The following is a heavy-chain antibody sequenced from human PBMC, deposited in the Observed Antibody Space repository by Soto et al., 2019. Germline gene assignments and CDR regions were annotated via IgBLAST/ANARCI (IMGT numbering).Heavy chain of an antibody. J-gene: IGHJ5*02. Sequence: QPGGALRLSCAAPGFTFSSYGMHWVRQAPGKGLEWVAVISYDGSNKYYADSVKGRFTISRDNSKNTLYLQMNSLRAEDTAVYYCAKDPQDYDILTGYYGPTGFDPWGQGTLVTVSS. V-gene: IGHV3-30*18. D-gene: IGHD3-9*01. CDR2: ISYDGSNK. CDR3: AKDPQDYDILTGYYGPTGFDP. CDR1: GFTFSSYG.